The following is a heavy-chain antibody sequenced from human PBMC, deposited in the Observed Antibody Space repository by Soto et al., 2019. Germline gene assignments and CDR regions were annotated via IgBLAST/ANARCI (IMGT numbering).Heavy chain of an antibody. CDR3: ARDYMYYYDSSGYGPTYYYYGMDV. D-gene: IGHD3-22*01. J-gene: IGHJ6*02. V-gene: IGHV4-59*01. Sequence: SETLSLTCTVSGGSISSYYWSWIRQPPGKGLEWIGYIYYSGSTNYNPSLKSRVTISVDTSKNQFSLKLSSVTAADTAVYYCARDYMYYYDSSGYGPTYYYYGMDVWGQGTTVTVSS. CDR1: GGSISSYY. CDR2: IYYSGST.